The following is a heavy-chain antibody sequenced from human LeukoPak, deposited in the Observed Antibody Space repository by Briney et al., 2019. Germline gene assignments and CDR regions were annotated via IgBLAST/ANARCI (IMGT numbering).Heavy chain of an antibody. Sequence: ASVKVSCKASGGTFSSYAISWVRQAPGQGLEWMGGIIPIFGTASYAQKFQGRVTITADESTCTAYMELSSLRSEDTAVYYCASAASGSYRHFDYWGQGTLVTVSS. CDR1: GGTFSSYA. D-gene: IGHD1-26*01. V-gene: IGHV1-69*13. CDR3: ASAASGSYRHFDY. J-gene: IGHJ4*02. CDR2: IIPIFGTA.